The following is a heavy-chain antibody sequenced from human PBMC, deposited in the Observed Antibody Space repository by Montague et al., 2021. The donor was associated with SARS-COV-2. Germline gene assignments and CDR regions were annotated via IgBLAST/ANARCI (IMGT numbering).Heavy chain of an antibody. D-gene: IGHD3-10*01. Sequence: SETLSLTCAVHGTSFGGYYWNWIRQPPGKGLGWIGEINHGGSTKYSPSLKSRLTISADTSKNQFSLKLTSVAAADTAVYYCARLRDGVVPSPILGVGPYYSYYYMDVWGRGTTVTVSS. CDR2: INHGGST. J-gene: IGHJ6*03. V-gene: IGHV4-34*01. CDR3: ARLRDGVVPSPILGVGPYYSYYYMDV. CDR1: GTSFGGYY.